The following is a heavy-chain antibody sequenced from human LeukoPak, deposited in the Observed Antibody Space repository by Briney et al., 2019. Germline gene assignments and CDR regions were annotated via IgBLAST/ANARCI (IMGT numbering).Heavy chain of an antibody. J-gene: IGHJ4*02. D-gene: IGHD3-10*01. Sequence: VASVKVSXKASGYTFRGYYIHWMRQAPGQGLEWMGWINPNSGGTNYAQKFQGRVTMTRDTSISTAYMELSRLRSDDTAVYYCARVRPYYYAMFDYWGQGTLVTVSS. CDR3: ARVRPYYYAMFDY. V-gene: IGHV1-2*02. CDR1: GYTFRGYY. CDR2: INPNSGGT.